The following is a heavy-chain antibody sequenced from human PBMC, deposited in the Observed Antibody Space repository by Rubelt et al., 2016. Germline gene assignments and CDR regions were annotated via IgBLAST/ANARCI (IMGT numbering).Heavy chain of an antibody. D-gene: IGHD1-1*01. CDR3: AKFTTGTNPLDY. J-gene: IGHJ4*02. CDR1: GFTFSFHG. V-gene: IGHV3-30*02. Sequence: QVQLVESGGGVVQPGGSLRLSCAASGFTFSFHGMHWVRQAPGKGLEWVAFIRFDGSNKYYADSVKGRFTISRDNSKNTLYLQMNSLRAEETAVYYCAKFTTGTNPLDYWGQGTLVTVSS. CDR2: IRFDGSNK.